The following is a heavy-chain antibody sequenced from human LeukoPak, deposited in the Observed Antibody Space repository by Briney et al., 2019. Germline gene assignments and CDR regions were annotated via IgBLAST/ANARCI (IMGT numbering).Heavy chain of an antibody. J-gene: IGHJ4*02. CDR1: GGTFSSYA. Sequence: SVKVSCKASGGTFSSYAISWVRQAPGQGLEWMGGIIPIFGTANYAQKFQGRVTITADESTSTVYMELRSLRSDDTAVYYCARGSPPRRNYDSRGYYSYYFDYWGQGTLVTVSS. V-gene: IGHV1-69*13. D-gene: IGHD3-22*01. CDR3: ARGSPPRRNYDSRGYYSYYFDY. CDR2: IIPIFGTA.